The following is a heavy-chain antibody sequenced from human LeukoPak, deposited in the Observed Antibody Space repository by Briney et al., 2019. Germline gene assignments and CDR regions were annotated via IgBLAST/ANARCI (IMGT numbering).Heavy chain of an antibody. Sequence: GGSLRLSCAASGFTFSSCWMSWVRQAPGKGLEWVANIKQDGSEKYYVDSVKGRFTISRDNAKNSLYLQMNSLRAEDTAVYYCARSTVAGTCDYWGQGTLVTVSS. CDR1: GFTFSSCW. J-gene: IGHJ4*02. D-gene: IGHD6-19*01. V-gene: IGHV3-7*01. CDR3: ARSTVAGTCDY. CDR2: IKQDGSEK.